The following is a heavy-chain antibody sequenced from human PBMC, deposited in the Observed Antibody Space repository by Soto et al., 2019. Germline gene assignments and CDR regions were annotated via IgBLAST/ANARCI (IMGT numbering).Heavy chain of an antibody. D-gene: IGHD2-8*02. CDR3: ESDSSGPFDY. V-gene: IGHV3-33*01. CDR1: GFTFSSYG. Sequence: GGSLRLSCAASGFTFSSYGMHWVRQAPGKGLEWVAVIWYDGSNKYYADSVKGRFTISRDNSKNTLYLQMNSLGDEDTAVYYCESDSSGPFDYWGPGTLVTVSS. CDR2: IWYDGSNK. J-gene: IGHJ4*02.